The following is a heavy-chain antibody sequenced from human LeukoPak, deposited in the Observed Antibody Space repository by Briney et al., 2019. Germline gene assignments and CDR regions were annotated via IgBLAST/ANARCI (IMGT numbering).Heavy chain of an antibody. V-gene: IGHV1-8*01. D-gene: IGHD4-17*01. CDR3: ARQWGTVTTAYYYGLDV. J-gene: IGHJ6*02. CDR2: MNPNSGNT. Sequence: GASVKVSCKASGYTFTNYDINWVRQATGQVLKWMGWMNPNSGNTGYAQKFQGRVTMTRNTSISTAYMELSSLRSEDTAVYYCARQWGTVTTAYYYGLDVWGQGTTVTVSS. CDR1: GYTFTNYD.